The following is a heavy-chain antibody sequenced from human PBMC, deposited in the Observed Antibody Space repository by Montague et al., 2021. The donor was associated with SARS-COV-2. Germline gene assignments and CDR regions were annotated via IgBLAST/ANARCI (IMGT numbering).Heavy chain of an antibody. J-gene: IGHJ4*02. V-gene: IGHV4-39*01. Sequence: SETLSLTFTVSGGSISSSSYYWGWLRQPPGKGLEWVGSIYYSGSTYYNPSLKSRVTISVDTSKNQFSLKLSSVTAADTAVYYCARESGSGSYLVYWGQGTLVTVSS. CDR2: IYYSGST. CDR1: GGSISSSSYY. CDR3: ARESGSGSYLVY. D-gene: IGHD3-10*01.